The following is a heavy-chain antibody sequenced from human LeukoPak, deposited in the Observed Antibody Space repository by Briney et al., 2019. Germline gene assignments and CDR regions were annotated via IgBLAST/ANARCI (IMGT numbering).Heavy chain of an antibody. J-gene: IGHJ3*02. CDR2: ISSSGSTI. CDR3: ARGDYGDFGDAFDI. V-gene: IGHV3-48*03. Sequence: GGTLRLSCAASGFTFSSYEMNWVRQAPGKGLEWVSYISSSGSTIYYADSVKGRFTISRDNAKNSLYLQMNSLRAEDTAVYYCARGDYGDFGDAFDIWGQGTMVTVSS. D-gene: IGHD4-17*01. CDR1: GFTFSSYE.